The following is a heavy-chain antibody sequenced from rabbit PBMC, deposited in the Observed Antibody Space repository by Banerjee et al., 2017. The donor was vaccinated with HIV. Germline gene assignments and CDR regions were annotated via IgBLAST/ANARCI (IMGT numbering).Heavy chain of an antibody. D-gene: IGHD4-1*01. CDR3: ARDLAGVTGWNFGL. V-gene: IGHV1S45*01. CDR2: INTSSGNT. CDR1: GFDLTTYYM. J-gene: IGHJ4*01. Sequence: QEQLKETGGGLVQPGGSLTLSCKASGFDLTTYYMNWVRQAPGKGLEWIACINTSSGNTVYASWAKGRFAISKTSSTTVTLQMTSLTAADTATYFCARDLAGVTGWNFGLWGPGTLVTVS.